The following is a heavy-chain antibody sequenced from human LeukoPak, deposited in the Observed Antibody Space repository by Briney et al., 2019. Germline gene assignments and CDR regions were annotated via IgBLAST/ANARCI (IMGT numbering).Heavy chain of an antibody. D-gene: IGHD2-2*02. CDR1: GFTFSSYG. V-gene: IGHV3-33*01. Sequence: GRSLRLSCAASGFTFSSYGMLWVRQAPGKGLEWVAVIWYDGSNKYYADSVKGRFTISRDNSKNTLYLQMNSLRAEDTAVYYCARERVIPAVVVPAAILDYWGQGTLVTVSS. CDR3: ARERVIPAVVVPAAILDY. CDR2: IWYDGSNK. J-gene: IGHJ4*02.